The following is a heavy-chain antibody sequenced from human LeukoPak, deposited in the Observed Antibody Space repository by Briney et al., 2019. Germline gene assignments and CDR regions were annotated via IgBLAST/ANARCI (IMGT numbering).Heavy chain of an antibody. D-gene: IGHD6-6*01. J-gene: IGHJ4*02. Sequence: ASVKVSCKASGYTFTGYHMHWVRQAPGQGLEWVGRINPNSGDTNYAQEFLGRVTMPRDTSISTAYMELSRLRSDDTAVYYCARGSIAARSCIDYWGRGTLVTVSS. V-gene: IGHV1-2*06. CDR1: GYTFTGYH. CDR3: ARGSIAARSCIDY. CDR2: INPNSGDT.